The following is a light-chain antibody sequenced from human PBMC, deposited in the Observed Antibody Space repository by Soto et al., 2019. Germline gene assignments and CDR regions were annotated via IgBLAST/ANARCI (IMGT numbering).Light chain of an antibody. CDR3: QQRRDWLT. V-gene: IGKV3-11*01. CDR1: QSVGWS. Sequence: EIVLTQSPATLSLSPGERATLSCRASQSVGWSLAWYQQKPGQAPRLIIYDATNRASGIPARFSGRGSGTDFTLNISSLESEDFAVYYCQQRRDWLTFGGGTKVEIK. CDR2: DAT. J-gene: IGKJ4*01.